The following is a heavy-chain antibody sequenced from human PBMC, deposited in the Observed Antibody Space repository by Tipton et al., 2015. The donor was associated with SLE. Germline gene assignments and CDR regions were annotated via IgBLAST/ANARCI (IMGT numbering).Heavy chain of an antibody. V-gene: IGHV3-69-1*02. CDR2: LIYSDGTT. CDR3: ARIYSSSSGKGMDV. D-gene: IGHD6-6*01. J-gene: IGHJ6*02. CDR1: GFTFDDYA. Sequence: SLRLSCAASGFTFDDYAMHWVRQAPGKGLEWVSLIYSDGTTNYADSVKGRFTISRDNAKNSLYLQMNSLRAEDTAVYYCARIYSSSSGKGMDVWGQGTTVTVSS.